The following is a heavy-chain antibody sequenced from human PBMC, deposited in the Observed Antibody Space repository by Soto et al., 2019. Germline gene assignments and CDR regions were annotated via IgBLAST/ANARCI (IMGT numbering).Heavy chain of an antibody. J-gene: IGHJ4*02. Sequence: GGSLRLSCEVSGFNFNNYGINWVRQAPGKGLEWVSSVSKSDYTYYSDSVKGRFTISRDNAKNSVSLQMDTLRAEDTAVYYCAREDSIIIPAVSDFWGQGTLVTVSS. CDR3: AREDSIIIPAVSDF. CDR2: VSKSDYT. D-gene: IGHD2-2*01. CDR1: GFNFNNYG. V-gene: IGHV3-21*01.